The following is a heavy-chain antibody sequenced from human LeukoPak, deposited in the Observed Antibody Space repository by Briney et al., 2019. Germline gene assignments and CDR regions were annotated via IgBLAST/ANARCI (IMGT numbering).Heavy chain of an antibody. D-gene: IGHD3-3*01. CDR2: INPSGGST. CDR3: AKDRSYYDFWSALWGIDY. V-gene: IGHV1-46*01. CDR1: GYTFTSYY. J-gene: IGHJ4*02. Sequence: GASVKVSCKASGYTFTSYYMHWVRQAPGQGLEWMGIINPSGGSTSYAQKFQGRVTMTRDTSTSTVYMELSSLRSEDTAVYYCAKDRSYYDFWSALWGIDYWGQGTLVTVSS.